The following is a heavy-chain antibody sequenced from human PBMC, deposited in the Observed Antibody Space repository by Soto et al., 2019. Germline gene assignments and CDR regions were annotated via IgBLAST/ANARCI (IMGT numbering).Heavy chain of an antibody. CDR1: GFTFSSYA. CDR3: AKRPQYSSWWLFGY. J-gene: IGHJ4*03. Sequence: GGSLRLSCAASGFTFSSYAMSWVRQAPGKGLEWVSAISGSGGSTYYADSVKGRFTISRDNSKNTLYLQMNSLRAEDTAVYYFAKRPQYSSWWLFGYSGKGALVSVT. V-gene: IGHV3-23*01. CDR2: ISGSGGST. D-gene: IGHD6-6*01.